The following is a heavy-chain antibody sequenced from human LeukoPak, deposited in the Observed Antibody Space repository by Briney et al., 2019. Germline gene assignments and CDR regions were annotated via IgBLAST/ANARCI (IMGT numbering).Heavy chain of an antibody. CDR2: INPSGGST. D-gene: IGHD5-12*01. Sequence: ASVKVSCKASGGTFSSYAISWVRQAPGQGLEWMGIINPSGGSTSYAQKFQGRVTMTRDTSTSTVYMELSSLRSEDTAVYYCARVNGYSGYNYGMDVWGQGTTVTVSS. J-gene: IGHJ6*02. CDR1: GGTFSSYA. CDR3: ARVNGYSGYNYGMDV. V-gene: IGHV1-46*01.